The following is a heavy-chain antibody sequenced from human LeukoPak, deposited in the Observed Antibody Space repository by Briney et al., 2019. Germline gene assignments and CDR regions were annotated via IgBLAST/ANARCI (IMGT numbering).Heavy chain of an antibody. CDR1: GGSISSGGYY. CDR2: IYYSGST. CDR3: ARDKREPYDYYDSSGWYAFDI. Sequence: SETLSLTCTVSGGSISSGGYYWSWIRQHPGKGLEWIGYIYYSGSTNYNPSLKSRVTMSVDTSKNQFSLRLSSVTAADMAVYYCARDKREPYDYYDSSGWYAFDIWGQGTMVTVSS. V-gene: IGHV4-61*08. J-gene: IGHJ3*02. D-gene: IGHD3-22*01.